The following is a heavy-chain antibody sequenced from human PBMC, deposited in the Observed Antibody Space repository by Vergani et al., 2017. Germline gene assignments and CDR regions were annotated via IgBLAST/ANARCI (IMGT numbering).Heavy chain of an antibody. V-gene: IGHV1-46*03. CDR1: GYTFSNYY. J-gene: IGHJ4*02. Sequence: QVQVVQSGAEVKKSGASVKVSCKTSGYTFSNYYMHWVRQATGQGLEWMGIINPSGGNTNYAQKFQGRVTMTRDTSTSTVYMELSSLRSEDTAIYYCARGDDGILTGYRYWGQGTLVTVSA. D-gene: IGHD3-9*01. CDR3: ARGDDGILTGYRY. CDR2: INPSGGNT.